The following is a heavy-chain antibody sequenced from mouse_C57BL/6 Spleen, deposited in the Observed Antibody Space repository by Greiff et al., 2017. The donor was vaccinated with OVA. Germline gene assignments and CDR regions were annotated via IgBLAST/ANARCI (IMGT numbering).Heavy chain of an antibody. CDR2: IDPSDSYT. CDR3: ARSRYYGSSYDYYAMDY. CDR1: GYTFTSYW. D-gene: IGHD1-1*01. Sequence: QVQLQQPGAELVRPGTSVKLSCKASGYTFTSYWMHWVKQRPGQGLEWIGVIDPSDSYTNYNQKFKGKATLTVDTSSSTAYMQLSSLTSEDSAVYYCARSRYYGSSYDYYAMDYWGQGTSVTVSS. V-gene: IGHV1-59*01. J-gene: IGHJ4*01.